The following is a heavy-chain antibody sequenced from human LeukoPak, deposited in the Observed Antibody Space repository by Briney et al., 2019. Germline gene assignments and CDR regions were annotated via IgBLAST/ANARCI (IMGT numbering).Heavy chain of an antibody. CDR2: IYHSGST. V-gene: IGHV4-38-2*02. D-gene: IGHD6-6*01. CDR3: ASSRYSSSSDWFDP. J-gene: IGHJ5*02. CDR1: GYSINSGYY. Sequence: SETLSLTCTVSGYSINSGYYWGWIRQPPGKGLEWIGSIYHSGSTYYNPSLKSRVTISVDTSKNQFSLKLSSVTAADTAVYYCASSRYSSSSDWFDPWGQGTLVTVSS.